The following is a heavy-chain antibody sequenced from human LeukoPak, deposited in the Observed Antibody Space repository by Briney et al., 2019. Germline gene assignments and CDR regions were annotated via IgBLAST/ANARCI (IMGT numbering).Heavy chain of an antibody. Sequence: SETLSLTCAVSGYSISSGYYWGWIRQPPGKGLELIGSIYHSGSTYYNPSLKSGVTISVDTSKNQFSLNLSSVTAADTAVYYCANLWGLRCYYWGQGTLVTVSS. CDR1: GYSISSGYY. CDR2: IYHSGST. V-gene: IGHV4-38-2*01. CDR3: ANLWGLRCYY. D-gene: IGHD4-17*01. J-gene: IGHJ4*02.